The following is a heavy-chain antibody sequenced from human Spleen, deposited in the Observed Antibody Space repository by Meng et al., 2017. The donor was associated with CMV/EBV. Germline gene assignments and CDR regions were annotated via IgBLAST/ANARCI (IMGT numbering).Heavy chain of an antibody. D-gene: IGHD6-6*01. Sequence: SISSGGYFWSWIRQPPGKGLEWIGYIYYTGSSKYNPFLKSRVTISVDTSKNQFSLKLSSVTAADTAVYYCASGKYSSSSVWFDPWGQGTLVTVSS. V-gene: IGHV4-31*02. CDR1: SISSGGYF. CDR3: ASGKYSSSSVWFDP. J-gene: IGHJ5*02. CDR2: IYYTGSS.